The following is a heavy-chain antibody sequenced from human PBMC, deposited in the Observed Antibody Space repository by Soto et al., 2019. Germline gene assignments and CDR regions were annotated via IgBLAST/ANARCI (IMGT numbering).Heavy chain of an antibody. V-gene: IGHV3-30*03. J-gene: IGHJ2*01. CDR1: GFSFSAYG. CDR2: IAYDGSDE. D-gene: IGHD5-12*01. CDR3: AREVATQPIGWYFDL. Sequence: SLLLSCAASGFSFSAYGMHWVRQAPGKGLEWVAVIAYDGSDEYYGDSVKGRFTISRDNSKNTLYLQMDSLRAEDTAVFYCAREVATQPIGWYFDLWGRGTLVTVSS.